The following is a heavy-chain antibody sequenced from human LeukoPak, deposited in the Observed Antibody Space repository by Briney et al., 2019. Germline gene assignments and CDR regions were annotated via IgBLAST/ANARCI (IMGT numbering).Heavy chain of an antibody. CDR1: GGSISRYY. CDR3: ARHLVVGDTAFDS. CDR2: IYSSGST. J-gene: IGHJ4*02. V-gene: IGHV4-59*08. D-gene: IGHD2-15*01. Sequence: SETLSLTCTVPGGSISRYYWSWIRQPPGKGLEWIGYIYSSGSTNYNPSLKSRVTISVDTSKNQFSLQLNSVTATDTAVYYCARHLVVGDTAFDSWGQGTLVTVSS.